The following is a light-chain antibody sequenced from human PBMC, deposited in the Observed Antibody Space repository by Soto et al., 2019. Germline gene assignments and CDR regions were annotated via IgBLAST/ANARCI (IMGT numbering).Light chain of an antibody. CDR2: GAY. CDR1: QSVSSN. CDR3: QQYNNCPQT. J-gene: IGKJ1*01. Sequence: EIVMTQSPATLSVSPGERATLSCRASQSVSSNLAWYQQKPGQAPRLLIYGAYTRADGIPARFSGSGSGTEFTLTISSLQSEDFAVYYCQQYNNCPQTFGQGTKVEIK. V-gene: IGKV3-15*01.